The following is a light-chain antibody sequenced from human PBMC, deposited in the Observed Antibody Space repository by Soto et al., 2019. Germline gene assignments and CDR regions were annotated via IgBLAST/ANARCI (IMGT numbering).Light chain of an antibody. V-gene: IGLV2-14*01. CDR2: GDT. CDR1: ISDVGGYNY. Sequence: QSALTQPASVSGSPGQSITISCTGTISDVGGYNYVSWYQQHPGKAPKLMIYGDTNRPSGVSNRFSGSKSGNTASLTISGLQAEDEADYYCSSYTSSTTLSVVFGGGTKLTVL. CDR3: SSYTSSTTLSVV. J-gene: IGLJ2*01.